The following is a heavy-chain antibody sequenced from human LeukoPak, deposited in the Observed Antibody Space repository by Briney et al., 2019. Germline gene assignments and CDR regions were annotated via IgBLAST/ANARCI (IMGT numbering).Heavy chain of an antibody. CDR3: ARDRGIAAAPFDAFDI. Sequence: SETLSLTCTVSGGSISSYYWSRIRQPPGKGLEWIGYIYYSGSTNYNPSLKSRVTISVDTSKNQFSLKLSSVTAADTAVYYCARDRGIAAAPFDAFDIWGQGTMVTVSS. CDR2: IYYSGST. V-gene: IGHV4-59*01. CDR1: GGSISSYY. D-gene: IGHD6-13*01. J-gene: IGHJ3*02.